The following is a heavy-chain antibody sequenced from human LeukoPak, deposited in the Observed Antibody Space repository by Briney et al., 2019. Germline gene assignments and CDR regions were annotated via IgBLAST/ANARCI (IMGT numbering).Heavy chain of an antibody. Sequence: SVKVSCKASGGTFSSYAISWVRQAPGQGLEWMGGIIPIFGTANYAQKFQGRVTITADESTSTAYMEVSSLRSEDTAVYYCASRTVTGYYYYGMDVWGQGTTVTVSS. CDR3: ASRTVTGYYYYGMDV. CDR2: IIPIFGTA. D-gene: IGHD4-17*01. V-gene: IGHV1-69*13. J-gene: IGHJ6*02. CDR1: GGTFSSYA.